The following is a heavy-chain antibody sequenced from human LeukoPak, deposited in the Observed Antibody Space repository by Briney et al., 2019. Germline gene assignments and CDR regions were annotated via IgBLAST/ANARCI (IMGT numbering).Heavy chain of an antibody. Sequence: ASVKVSCKASGYTFTSYGISWVRQAPGQGLEWMGMIYPRDGSTSYAQKFQGRVTVTRDTSTSTVHMELSGLRSEDTAVYYCARNQEGFYYWGQGTLVTVSS. CDR2: IYPRDGST. CDR3: ARNQEGFYY. CDR1: GYTFTSYG. V-gene: IGHV1-46*01. J-gene: IGHJ4*02.